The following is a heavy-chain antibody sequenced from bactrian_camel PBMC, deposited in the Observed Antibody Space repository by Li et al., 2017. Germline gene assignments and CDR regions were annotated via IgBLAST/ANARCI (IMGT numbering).Heavy chain of an antibody. CDR3: AAGGWRGHYSSSDFPY. CDR1: GSGFSTSG. CDR2: VNSGGRAT. V-gene: IGHV3S6*01. J-gene: IGHJ4*01. D-gene: IGHD2*01. Sequence: HVQLVESGGGLVQPGGSLRLSCVVSGSGFSTSGMSWVRQAPGKGLEWVSWVNSGGRATYYADSVKGRFTTSRENAKNTLYLQMNSLKPDDTAIYTCAAGGWRGHYSSSDFPYWGQGTQVTVS.